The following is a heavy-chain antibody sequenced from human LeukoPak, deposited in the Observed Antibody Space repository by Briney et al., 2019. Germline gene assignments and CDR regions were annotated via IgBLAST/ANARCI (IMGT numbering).Heavy chain of an antibody. V-gene: IGHV3-23*01. Sequence: PGGSLRLSCAASGFTFNIYAVSWVRQAPGKGLEWVSSITSSGAGTFYADSVKDRFTISRDNSKNTLYLQMSRLRAEDTAVYYCAKDRPNYHESNGHYSRPNGDYWGQGTLVTVSS. J-gene: IGHJ4*02. CDR3: AKDRPNYHESNGHYSRPNGDY. CDR2: ITSSGAGT. D-gene: IGHD3-22*01. CDR1: GFTFNIYA.